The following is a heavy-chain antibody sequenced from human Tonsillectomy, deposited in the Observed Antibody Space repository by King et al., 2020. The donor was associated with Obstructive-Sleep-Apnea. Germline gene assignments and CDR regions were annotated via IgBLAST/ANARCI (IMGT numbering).Heavy chain of an antibody. Sequence: QLVQSGGGVVQPGRSLRLSCAASGFTFSSYGMHWVRQAPGKGLEWVAVISNDGSNKYYADSVKGRFTISRDNSKNTLYLQMNSLRAEDTAVYYCAKDSSSTSSIYYFDYWGQGTLVTVSS. CDR2: ISNDGSNK. CDR1: GFTFSSYG. V-gene: IGHV3-30*18. J-gene: IGHJ4*02. CDR3: AKDSSSTSSIYYFDY. D-gene: IGHD2-2*01.